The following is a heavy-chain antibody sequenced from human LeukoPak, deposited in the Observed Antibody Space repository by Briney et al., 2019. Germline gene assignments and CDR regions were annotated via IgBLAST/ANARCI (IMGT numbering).Heavy chain of an antibody. V-gene: IGHV3-7*01. Sequence: GGSLRLSCAAAGFTFSSYWMSWVRQAPGKGLEWVANIKQDGSEKYYVDSVKGRFTISRDNAKNSLYLQMNSLRAEDTAVYYCARVPLHYDSSGYYHLDCWGQGTLVIVSS. D-gene: IGHD3-22*01. CDR2: IKQDGSEK. J-gene: IGHJ4*02. CDR1: GFTFSSYW. CDR3: ARVPLHYDSSGYYHLDC.